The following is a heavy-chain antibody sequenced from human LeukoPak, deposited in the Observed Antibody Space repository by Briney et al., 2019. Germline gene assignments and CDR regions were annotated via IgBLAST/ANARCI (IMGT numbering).Heavy chain of an antibody. CDR2: IYYSGST. J-gene: IGHJ4*02. CDR3: ARHRRGGTIIIVGWCFDY. CDR1: GGPLNGYY. Sequence: SETLSLTCTVSGGPLNGYYRSWIRQPPGKGLEWIGYIYYSGSTNYNPSLKSRVTISVDTSKNQFSLKLTSVTAADTAVYYCARHRRGGTIIIVGWCFDYWGQGTLVTVSS. D-gene: IGHD3-22*01. V-gene: IGHV4-59*08.